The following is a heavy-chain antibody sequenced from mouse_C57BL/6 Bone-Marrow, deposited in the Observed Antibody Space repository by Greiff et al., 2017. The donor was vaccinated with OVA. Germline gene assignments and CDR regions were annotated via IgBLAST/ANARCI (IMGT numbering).Heavy chain of an antibody. V-gene: IGHV1-76*01. D-gene: IGHD1-1*01. CDR1: GYTFTDYY. CDR2: IYPGSGNT. CDR3: ARRGGSRAMDY. Sequence: LVESGAELVRPGASVKLSCKASGYTFTDYYINWVKQRPGQGLEWIARIYPGSGNTYYNEKFKGKATLTAEKSSSTAYMQLSSLTSEDSAVYFCARRGGSRAMDYWGQGTSVTVSS. J-gene: IGHJ4*01.